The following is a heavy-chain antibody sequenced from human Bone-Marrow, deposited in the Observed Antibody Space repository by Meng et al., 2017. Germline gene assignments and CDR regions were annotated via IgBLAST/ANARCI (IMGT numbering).Heavy chain of an antibody. D-gene: IGHD4-17*01. V-gene: IGHV3-23*01. J-gene: IGHJ4*02. CDR1: GFTFINNA. CDR3: ARTWGTVTNFRIDY. CDR2: ITGSGSST. Sequence: GGSLRLSCAASGFTFINNAMNWVRQAPGRGLEWVSSITGSGSSTYYADSVKGRFTISRDNSTSTVYMELSSLRSEDTAVYYCARTWGTVTNFRIDYWGQGTLVTVSS.